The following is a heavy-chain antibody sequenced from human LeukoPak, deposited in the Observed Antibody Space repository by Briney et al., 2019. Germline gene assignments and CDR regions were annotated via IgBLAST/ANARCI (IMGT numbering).Heavy chain of an antibody. CDR3: AREGLDASPFYSALDN. Sequence: GGSLRLSCAASGFTFSSYTIHWVRQAPGKGLEWAAVISYDGSVKQYADSVKGRFTISRDNSKNTLSVQMNSLRAEDTAVYYCAREGLDASPFYSALDNWGQGTLVTVSS. J-gene: IGHJ4*02. CDR2: ISYDGSVK. CDR1: GFTFSSYT. V-gene: IGHV3-30-3*01. D-gene: IGHD2-15*01.